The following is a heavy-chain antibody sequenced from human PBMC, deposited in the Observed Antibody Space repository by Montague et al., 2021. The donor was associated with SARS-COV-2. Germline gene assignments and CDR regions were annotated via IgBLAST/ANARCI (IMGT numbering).Heavy chain of an antibody. Sequence: SLRLSCAASGFTVSSNYMNWVRQAPGKGLEWVSVIYSGGSTYYADSVKGRFTISRDNSKNMLYLQMNSLRAEDTAVYYCARDNYYGSGRSYWGQGTLVTVSS. D-gene: IGHD3-10*01. CDR1: GFTVSSNY. CDR2: IYSGGST. CDR3: ARDNYYGSGRSY. J-gene: IGHJ4*02. V-gene: IGHV3-53*01.